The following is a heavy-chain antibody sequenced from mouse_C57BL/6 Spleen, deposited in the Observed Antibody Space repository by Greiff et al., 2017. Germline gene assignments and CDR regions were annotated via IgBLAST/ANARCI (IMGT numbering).Heavy chain of an antibody. CDR2: IYPGSGST. CDR1: GYTFTSYW. V-gene: IGHV1-55*01. Sequence: VQLQQPGAELVKPGASVKMSCKASGYTFTSYWITWVEQRPGQGLEWIGDIYPGSGSTNYNEKFKSKATLTVDTSSSTAYMQLSSLTSEDSAVYYCARGGNYEAWFAYWGQGTLVTVSA. CDR3: ARGGNYEAWFAY. D-gene: IGHD2-1*01. J-gene: IGHJ3*01.